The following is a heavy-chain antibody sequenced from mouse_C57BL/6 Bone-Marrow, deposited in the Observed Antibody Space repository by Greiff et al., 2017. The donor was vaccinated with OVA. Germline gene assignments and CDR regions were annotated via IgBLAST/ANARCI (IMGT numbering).Heavy chain of an antibody. J-gene: IGHJ4*01. V-gene: IGHV1-75*01. Sequence: SGPELVKPGASVKISCKASGYTFTDYYINWVKQRPGQGLEWIGWIFPGSGSTYYNEKFKGKATLTVDKSSSTAYMLLSSLTSEDSAVYFCARRDYGTGYAMDYWGQGTSVTVSS. CDR2: IFPGSGST. D-gene: IGHD1-1*01. CDR3: ARRDYGTGYAMDY. CDR1: GYTFTDYY.